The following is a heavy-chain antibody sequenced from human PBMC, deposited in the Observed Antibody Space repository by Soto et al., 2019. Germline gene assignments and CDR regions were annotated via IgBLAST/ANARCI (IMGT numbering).Heavy chain of an antibody. CDR1: GGSIRGGGYY. D-gene: IGHD4-17*01. CDR3: ARDRLYGGNDY. Sequence: QVQLQESGPGLVKPSQTLSLTCTVSGGSIRGGGYYWSWIRQHPGKGLEWIGYIYYSGSTYYNPSLKSRLTISVDTSQNQFSLKLSSVTAADTAVYYCARDRLYGGNDYWGQGTLVTVSS. J-gene: IGHJ4*02. V-gene: IGHV4-31*03. CDR2: IYYSGST.